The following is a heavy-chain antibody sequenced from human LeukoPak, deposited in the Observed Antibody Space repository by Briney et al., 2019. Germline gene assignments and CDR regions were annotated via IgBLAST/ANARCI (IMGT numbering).Heavy chain of an antibody. V-gene: IGHV3-7*01. CDR3: ARGHMAI. CDR1: GFTLNNYW. CDR2: IKQDGSEK. Sequence: GGSLRLSCAVSGFTLNNYWMSWVRQAPGKGLEWVANIKQDGSEKYYVDSVKGRFTISRDTAKNSLFLQMNSLRAEDTAVYYCARGHMAIRGQGTMVTVSS. D-gene: IGHD5-24*01. J-gene: IGHJ3*02.